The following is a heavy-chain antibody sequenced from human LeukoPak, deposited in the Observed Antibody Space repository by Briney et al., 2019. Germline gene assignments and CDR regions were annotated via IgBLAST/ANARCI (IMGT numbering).Heavy chain of an antibody. D-gene: IGHD3-22*01. CDR3: ARAPYCYYDSSGYDDAFDI. CDR1: GFTFSSYS. V-gene: IGHV3-21*01. Sequence: GGSLRLSCAASGFTFSSYSMNWVRQAPGKGLEWVSSISSSSSYIYYADSVKGRFTISRDNAKNSLYLQMNSLRAEDTAVYYCARAPYCYYDSSGYDDAFDIWAQGTMVTVSS. J-gene: IGHJ3*02. CDR2: ISSSSSYI.